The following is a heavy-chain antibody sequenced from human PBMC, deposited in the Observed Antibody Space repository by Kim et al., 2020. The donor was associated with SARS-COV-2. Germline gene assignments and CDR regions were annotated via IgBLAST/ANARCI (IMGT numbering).Heavy chain of an antibody. CDR3: AREHLPRWFGELSTAFDI. J-gene: IGHJ3*02. Sequence: KGRFTISRDNSKNTLYLKMNSMRAEDTAVYYCAREHLPRWFGELSTAFDIWGQGTMVTVSS. D-gene: IGHD3-10*01. V-gene: IGHV3-30*07.